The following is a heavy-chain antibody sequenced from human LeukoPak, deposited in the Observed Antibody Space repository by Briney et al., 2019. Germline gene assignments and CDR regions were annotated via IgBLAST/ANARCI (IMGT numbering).Heavy chain of an antibody. Sequence: PSETLSLTCTVSGGSISSYYWSWIRQPPGKGLEWIGYIYYSGSTNYNPSLKSRVTISVDTSENQFSLKLSSVTAADTAVYYCASGGYSYGFYYYYGMDVWGQGTTVTVSS. V-gene: IGHV4-59*01. CDR1: GGSISSYY. D-gene: IGHD5-18*01. CDR3: ASGGYSYGFYYYYGMDV. J-gene: IGHJ6*02. CDR2: IYYSGST.